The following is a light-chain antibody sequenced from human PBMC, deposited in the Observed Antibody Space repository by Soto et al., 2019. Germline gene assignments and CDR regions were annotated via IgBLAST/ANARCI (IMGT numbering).Light chain of an antibody. CDR1: QSVLSSSNNKHY. CDR2: WAS. V-gene: IGKV4-1*01. Sequence: DIVMTQSPDSLAVSLGERATINCKSSQSVLSSSNNKHYLACYQQRPGQPPKLFIYWASTRESGVPDRFSGSGSGTDFTLTISSLQTEDVAVYYCQQYHSTPITFGQGTRLEIK. CDR3: QQYHSTPIT. J-gene: IGKJ5*01.